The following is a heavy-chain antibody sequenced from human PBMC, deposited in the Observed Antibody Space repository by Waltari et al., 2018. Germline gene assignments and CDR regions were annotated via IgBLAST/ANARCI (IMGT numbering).Heavy chain of an antibody. V-gene: IGHV4-39*01. Sequence: QMELQESGPRLVKPSETLSLTCNVSGDSISGSRNYWAWLRQPPGKNLQWIGSNYYSGHTYYNPALKGRFAISVDTSRNQFSLNVNSVTAADTGIYYCARQLRFVDWIPRYFDSWGRGTRATVSS. CDR2: NYYSGHT. D-gene: IGHD3-3*01. CDR1: GDSISGSRNY. J-gene: IGHJ4*02. CDR3: ARQLRFVDWIPRYFDS.